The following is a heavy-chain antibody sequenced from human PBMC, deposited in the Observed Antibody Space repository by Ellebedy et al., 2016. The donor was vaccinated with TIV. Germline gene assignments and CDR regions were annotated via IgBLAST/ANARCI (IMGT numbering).Heavy chain of an antibody. CDR3: ARDQTSIVATAGFDY. D-gene: IGHD2-21*01. J-gene: IGHJ4*02. CDR2: ISRHNGYT. V-gene: IGHV1-18*04. CDR1: GYSFTNYC. Sequence: AASVKVSCKASGYSFTNYCLSWVRQPPGQAPDWMGGISRHNGYTNYVQMPHDRVTITADTSTSTAYMERRSLRSDDTAMYYCARDQTSIVATAGFDYWGQGSLVTVSS.